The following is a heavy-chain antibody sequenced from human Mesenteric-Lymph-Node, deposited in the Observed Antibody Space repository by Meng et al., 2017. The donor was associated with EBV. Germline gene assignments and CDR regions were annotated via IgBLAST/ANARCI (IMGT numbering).Heavy chain of an antibody. J-gene: IGHJ4*02. CDR1: GGTVTSYA. Sequence: ELSDRVGCMKVSYKATGGTVTSYAITWVRKAPGQGLEWMGGSIPGFGTPNYAQKFQGSVPITADISTSKPYMWLSSLTSDDPGVYYCAKGRDNVSWSLPSYYDDWGQGTLVTVSS. D-gene: IGHD6-13*01. V-gene: IGHV1-69*06. CDR2: SIPGFGTP. CDR3: AKGRDNVSWSLPSYYDD.